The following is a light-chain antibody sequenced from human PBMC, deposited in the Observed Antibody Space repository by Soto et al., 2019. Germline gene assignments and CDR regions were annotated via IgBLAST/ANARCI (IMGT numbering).Light chain of an antibody. CDR1: SSNIGSNT. J-gene: IGLJ1*01. V-gene: IGLV1-44*01. CDR3: AVWDASRNGYV. CDR2: NNN. Sequence: QSVLTQPPSASGTPGQRVTISCSGSSSNIGSNTENWYQQLPRAAPKLLIQNNNHRPSGGPDRFSGSQSGTSASRAISGLQSEEDADYYCAVWDASRNGYVFGTGTKVTVL.